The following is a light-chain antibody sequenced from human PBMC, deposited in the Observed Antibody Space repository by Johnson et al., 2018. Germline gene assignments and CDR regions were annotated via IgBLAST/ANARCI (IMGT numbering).Light chain of an antibody. CDR1: SSNIGNNY. Sequence: QSVLTQPPSVSAAPGQKVTISCSGSSSNIGNNYVSWYQQLPGTAPKLLIYENNKRPSGIPDRFSGSKSGTSATLGITGLQTGDEADYYCGTCDSSLSAGNVCGTGTKVTGL. V-gene: IGLV1-51*02. CDR2: ENN. J-gene: IGLJ1*01. CDR3: GTCDSSLSAGNV.